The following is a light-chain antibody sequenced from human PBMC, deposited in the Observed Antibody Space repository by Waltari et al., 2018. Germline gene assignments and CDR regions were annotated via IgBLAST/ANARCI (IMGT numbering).Light chain of an antibody. J-gene: IGKJ4*02. CDR3: QHYDSYSAT. Sequence: DIQMTQSPSTLSASVGDRVTITCRASQSITRWLDWYQQKAGKAPRLLIYKASILESGVPSRFSGGGSGTEFTLTISSLQPDDFATYYCQHYDSYSATFGRGTKMEIK. CDR1: QSITRW. CDR2: KAS. V-gene: IGKV1-5*03.